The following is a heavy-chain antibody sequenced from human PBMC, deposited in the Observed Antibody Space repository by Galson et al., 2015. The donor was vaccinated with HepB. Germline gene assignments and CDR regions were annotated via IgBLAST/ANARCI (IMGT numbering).Heavy chain of an antibody. CDR3: ARDGEASGSYWDY. D-gene: IGHD1-26*01. Sequence: SCKASGYTFTGYYMHWVRQAPGQGLEWMGWINPNSGGTNYAQKFQGRVTMTRDTSISTAYMELSRLRSDDTAVYYCARDGEASGSYWDYWGQGTLVTVSS. CDR1: GYTFTGYY. J-gene: IGHJ4*02. CDR2: INPNSGGT. V-gene: IGHV1-2*02.